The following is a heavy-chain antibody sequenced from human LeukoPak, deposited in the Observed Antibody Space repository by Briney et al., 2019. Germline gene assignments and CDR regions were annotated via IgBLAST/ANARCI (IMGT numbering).Heavy chain of an antibody. V-gene: IGHV4-4*07. J-gene: IGHJ5*02. CDR3: AREGATVIAIQGSWFDP. CDR1: GGSISSYY. D-gene: IGHD4-17*01. CDR2: IYTSGST. Sequence: SETLSLTCTVSGGSISSYYWSWIRQPAGKGLEWIGRIYTSGSTNYNPSLKSRVTMSVDTSKNQFSLKLSSVTAADTAVYYCAREGATVIAIQGSWFDPWGQGTLVTVSS.